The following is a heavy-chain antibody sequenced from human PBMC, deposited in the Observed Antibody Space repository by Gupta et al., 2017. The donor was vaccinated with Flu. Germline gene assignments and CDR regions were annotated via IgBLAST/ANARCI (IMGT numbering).Heavy chain of an antibody. D-gene: IGHD3-9*01. V-gene: IGHV3-21*01. J-gene: IGHJ6*02. Sequence: EVQLVESGGGLVKPGGSLRLYCAASGFTFSSYSMNWVRQAPGKGLEWVSSISSSSSYIYYADSAKGRFTISRDNAKNSLYLQMNSLRAEDTAVHYCARDSPGYYGSLTGPSYGKDVWGQGTTVTVSS. CDR2: ISSSSSYI. CDR1: GFTFSSYS. CDR3: ARDSPGYYGSLTGPSYGKDV.